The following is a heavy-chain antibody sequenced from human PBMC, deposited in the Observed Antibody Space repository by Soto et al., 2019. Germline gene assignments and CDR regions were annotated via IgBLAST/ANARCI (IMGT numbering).Heavy chain of an antibody. CDR2: IIPIFHTA. V-gene: IGHV1-69*13. CDR3: ARVGYCNTTNCLFYYYHYGMDV. D-gene: IGHD2-2*01. CDR1: GDSFNSYA. J-gene: IGHJ6*02. Sequence: GASVKVSCKAPGDSFNSYAISWVRQAPGQGLEWMGGIIPIFHTANHAQKFQARVTMTADESASTAYMELSGLRSEDTAVYYCARVGYCNTTNCLFYYYHYGMDVWGQGTTVTVSS.